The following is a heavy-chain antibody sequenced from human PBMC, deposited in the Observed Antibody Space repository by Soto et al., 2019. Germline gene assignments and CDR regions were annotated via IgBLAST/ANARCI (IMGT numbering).Heavy chain of an antibody. CDR2: ISGSGGST. V-gene: IGHV3-23*01. J-gene: IGHJ4*02. CDR3: ARHSSGWWTFDY. Sequence: GGSLRLSCAVSGFTFSSYAMSWVRQAPGKGLEWVSAISGSGGSTYYADSVKGRFTISRDNSKNTLYLQMNSLRAEDTAVYYCARHSSGWWTFDYWGQGTLVTVSS. D-gene: IGHD6-19*01. CDR1: GFTFSSYA.